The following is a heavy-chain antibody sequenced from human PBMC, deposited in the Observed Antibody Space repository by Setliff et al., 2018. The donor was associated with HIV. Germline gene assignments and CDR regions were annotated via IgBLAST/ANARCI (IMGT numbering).Heavy chain of an antibody. D-gene: IGHD3-3*01. Sequence: SETLSLTCTVSGGSISSVGYYWSWIRQHPGKGLEWIGYIYYTGSTHDNPSLKSRVTISVDNSKNMMNLQMNSLRAEDTAVYYCARGITIFGVALNPEFDYWGQGTLVTVSS. CDR2: IYYTGST. CDR3: ARGITIFGVALNPEFDY. J-gene: IGHJ4*02. CDR1: GGSISSVGYY. V-gene: IGHV4-31*03.